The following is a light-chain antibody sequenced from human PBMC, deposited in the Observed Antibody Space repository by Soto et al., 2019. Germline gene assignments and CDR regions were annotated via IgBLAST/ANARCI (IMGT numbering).Light chain of an antibody. V-gene: IGKV3-20*01. CDR1: QSVSSGH. CDR3: QHDGSPPWT. Sequence: EIEANKSPGTLSRSQGERATLSCRASQSVSSGHLAWYQQKPGQAPRLLIYGASSRATGIPDRFSGSGSGTDFALTINRLEPEDFAVYYCQHDGSPPWTFGQGTKVDIK. CDR2: GAS. J-gene: IGKJ1*01.